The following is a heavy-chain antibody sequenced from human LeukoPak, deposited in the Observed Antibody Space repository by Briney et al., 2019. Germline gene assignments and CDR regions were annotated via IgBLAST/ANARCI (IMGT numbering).Heavy chain of an antibody. D-gene: IGHD3-16*02. CDR1: GFTFSIYG. Sequence: PGGSLRLSCEASGFTFSIYGMHWVRQAPGKGPEWVAAMSYDGTIEYYADSVKGRFTISRDNAKNSLYLQMNSLRAEDTAVYYCARARMITFGGVIVIPENYFDYWGQGTLVTVSS. J-gene: IGHJ4*02. V-gene: IGHV3-30*03. CDR2: MSYDGTIE. CDR3: ARARMITFGGVIVIPENYFDY.